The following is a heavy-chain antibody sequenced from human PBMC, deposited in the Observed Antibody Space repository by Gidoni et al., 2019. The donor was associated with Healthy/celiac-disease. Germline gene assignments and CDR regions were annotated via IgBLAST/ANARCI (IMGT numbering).Heavy chain of an antibody. CDR2: IFSNDEK. CDR3: ARILRDSSSWYIGPPRLFDY. Sequence: QVTLKESGPVLVKPTETLTLTCNVSGFSLSNARMGVSWIRQPPGKALEWLAHIFSNDEKSYSTPLKSRLTISKDTSKSQVVLTMTNMDPVDTATYYCARILRDSSSWYIGPPRLFDYWGQGTLVTVSS. V-gene: IGHV2-26*01. J-gene: IGHJ4*02. CDR1: GFSLSNARMG. D-gene: IGHD6-13*01.